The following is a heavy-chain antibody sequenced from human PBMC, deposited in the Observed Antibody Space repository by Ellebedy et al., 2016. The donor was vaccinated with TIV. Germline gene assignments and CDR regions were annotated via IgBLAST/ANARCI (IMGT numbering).Heavy chain of an antibody. CDR3: AHGMVRLKDAFDI. J-gene: IGHJ3*02. Sequence: SGPTLVTPTQTLTLTCTFSGFSLSSRGVGVGWIRQPPGNALEWLATIYWDDDKGYIPSLKSRLTITKNTSKNQVVLTRTNMDPVDTARYYSAHGMVRLKDAFDIWGQGTMVTVSS. CDR2: IYWDDDK. V-gene: IGHV2-5*02. CDR1: GFSLSSRGVG. D-gene: IGHD5-18*01.